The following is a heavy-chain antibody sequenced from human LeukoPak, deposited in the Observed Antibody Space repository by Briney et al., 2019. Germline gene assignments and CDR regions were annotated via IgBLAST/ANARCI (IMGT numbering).Heavy chain of an antibody. V-gene: IGHV4-34*01. CDR1: GGSFSGYY. Sequence: SETLSLTCAVYGGSFSGYYWSWIRQPPGKGLEWIGEINHSGSTNYNPSLKSRVTISVDTSKNQFSLKLGSVTAADTAVYYCARWHTTLDWFDPWGQGTLVTVSS. CDR3: ARWHTTLDWFDP. CDR2: INHSGST. J-gene: IGHJ5*02. D-gene: IGHD2/OR15-2a*01.